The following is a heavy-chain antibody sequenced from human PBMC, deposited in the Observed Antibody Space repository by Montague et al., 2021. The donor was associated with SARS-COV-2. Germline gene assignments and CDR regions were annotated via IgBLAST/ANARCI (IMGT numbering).Heavy chain of an antibody. V-gene: IGHV4-34*01. CDR2: INHGGST. CDR3: ARLRDGVVPSPILGIGPYFTYYYMDV. CDR1: GGSFSGYY. J-gene: IGHJ6*03. Sequence: SETLSLTCAVHGGSFSGYYWNWIRQRPGKGLEWIGEINHGGSTNYNPSLKNRLTISADTSKNQFSLRLPSVAATDTAVYYCARLRDGVVPSPILGIGPYFTYYYMDVWGKGTTVTVS. D-gene: IGHD2-15*01.